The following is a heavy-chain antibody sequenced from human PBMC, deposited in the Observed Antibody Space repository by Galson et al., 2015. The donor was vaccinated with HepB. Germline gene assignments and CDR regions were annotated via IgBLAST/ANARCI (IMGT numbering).Heavy chain of an antibody. CDR3: ARSEPRTWHNFDY. CDR2: ISQDGSIT. J-gene: IGHJ4*02. Sequence: FLRLSCATSGFTFSRYTMHWVRQAPGRGMEWVAVISQDGSITHHADSVKGRFTISRDNSKNTLYLQMNSLRTEDTAVFYCARSEPRTWHNFDYWGQGTLVTVSS. V-gene: IGHV3-30*04. D-gene: IGHD1-14*01. CDR1: GFTFSRYT.